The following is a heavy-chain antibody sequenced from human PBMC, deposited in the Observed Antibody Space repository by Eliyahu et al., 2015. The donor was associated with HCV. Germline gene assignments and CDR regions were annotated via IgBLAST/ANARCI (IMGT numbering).Heavy chain of an antibody. Sequence: QVQLVESGGGVVQPGRSLRLSCAASGFTFSSYGMHWVRQAPKGLEWVAVIWYDGSNKYYADSVKGRFTISRDNSKNTLYLQMNSLRAEDTAVYYCARDRTLGGEQLVPTYYFDYWGQGTLVTVSS. V-gene: IGHV3-33*01. CDR2: IWYDGSNK. CDR1: GFTFSSYG. D-gene: IGHD6-6*01. CDR3: ARDRTLGGEQLVPTYYFDY. J-gene: IGHJ4*02.